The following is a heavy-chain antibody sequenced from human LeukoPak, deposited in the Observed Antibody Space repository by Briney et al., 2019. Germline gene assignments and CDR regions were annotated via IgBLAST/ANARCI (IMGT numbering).Heavy chain of an antibody. CDR1: GFTFSSYA. Sequence: RPGGSLRLSCAASGFTFSSYAMSWVRQAPGKGPGWVSAISGSGGSTYYADSVKGRFTIFRDNSKNTLYLQMNSLRAEDTAVYYCAKVYMISIRDYWFDPWGQGTLVTVSS. J-gene: IGHJ5*02. D-gene: IGHD2-2*02. CDR3: AKVYMISIRDYWFDP. V-gene: IGHV3-23*01. CDR2: ISGSGGST.